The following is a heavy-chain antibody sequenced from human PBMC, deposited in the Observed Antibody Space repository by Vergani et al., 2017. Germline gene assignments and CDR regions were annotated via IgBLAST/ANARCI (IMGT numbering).Heavy chain of an antibody. V-gene: IGHV4-38-2*01. CDR3: ARRSGIVYDIFSGTHYFFDF. CDR1: GFSIDNGYY. Sequence: QVQLQESGPGLVKPSETLSLTCAVSGFSIDNGYYWDWIRQPPGKGLEWLGSIYRTGRTHFNPSLKSRVTISVDTSNNHFTLRLNSLTAADTAVYYCARRSGIVYDIFSGTHYFFDFWGQGTLVTVSS. D-gene: IGHD3-9*01. J-gene: IGHJ4*02. CDR2: IYRTGRT.